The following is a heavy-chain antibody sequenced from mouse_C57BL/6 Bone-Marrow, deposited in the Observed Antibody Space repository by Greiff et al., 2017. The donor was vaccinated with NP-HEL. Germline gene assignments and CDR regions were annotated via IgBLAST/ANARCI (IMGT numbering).Heavy chain of an antibody. Sequence: EVQLQQSGPELVKPGASVKISCKASGYTFTDYYMNWVKQSHGKSLEWIGDINPNNGGTSYNQKFKGKATLTVDKSSSTAYMELRSLTSEDSAVYYCARYPIYYYGSRYDYWGQGTTLTVSA. CDR1: GYTFTDYY. D-gene: IGHD1-1*01. CDR3: ARYPIYYYGSRYDY. J-gene: IGHJ2*01. CDR2: INPNNGGT. V-gene: IGHV1-26*01.